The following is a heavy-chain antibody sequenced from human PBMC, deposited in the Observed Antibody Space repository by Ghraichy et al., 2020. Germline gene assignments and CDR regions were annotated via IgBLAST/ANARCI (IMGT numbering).Heavy chain of an antibody. CDR2: INHSGST. CDR3: ARDRDSSGWGPYYFYGMDV. CDR1: GGSFSGYY. D-gene: IGHD6-19*01. Sequence: SETLSLTCAVYGGSFSGYYWSWIRQPPGKGLEWIGEINHSGSTNYNPSLKSRVTISVDTSKNQFSLKLSSVTAADTAVYYCARDRDSSGWGPYYFYGMDVWGQGTTVTVSS. V-gene: IGHV4-34*01. J-gene: IGHJ6*02.